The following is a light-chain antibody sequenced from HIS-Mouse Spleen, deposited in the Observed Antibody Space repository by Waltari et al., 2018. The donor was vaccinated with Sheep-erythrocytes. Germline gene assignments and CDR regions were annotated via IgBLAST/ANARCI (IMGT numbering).Light chain of an antibody. CDR3: YSTDSSGNHWV. Sequence: SYELTQPPSVSVSPGQTARNTCPGDALPTQYAYWYQQKSGQAPVLVIYEDSKRPSGIPERFSGSTSGTMATLTISGAQVEDEADYYCYSTDSSGNHWVFGGGTKLTVL. CDR2: EDS. V-gene: IGLV3-10*01. J-gene: IGLJ3*02. CDR1: ALPTQY.